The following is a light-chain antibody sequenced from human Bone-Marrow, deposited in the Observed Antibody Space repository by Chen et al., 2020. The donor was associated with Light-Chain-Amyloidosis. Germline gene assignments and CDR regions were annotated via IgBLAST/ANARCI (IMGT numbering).Light chain of an antibody. J-gene: IGKJ4*01. V-gene: IGKV1-39*01. Sequence: DVQMTQSPSSLSVPIGDSVTISCRASRSVHRYFSWYHQKPGKGPKLLIYASSTLQSGVPSRFSGTGSGTDFTLTIHSVQPEDLGLYFCQQNCVMPVTFGAGTKV. CDR2: ASS. CDR1: RSVHRY. CDR3: QQNCVMPVT.